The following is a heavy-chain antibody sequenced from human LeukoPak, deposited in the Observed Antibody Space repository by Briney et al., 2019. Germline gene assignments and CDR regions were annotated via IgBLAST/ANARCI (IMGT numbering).Heavy chain of an antibody. V-gene: IGHV1-46*01. J-gene: IGHJ6*02. CDR1: GSTFTSYY. D-gene: IGHD1-26*01. CDR2: INPSSGAT. Sequence: GASVKVSCKTSGSTFTSYYIHWVRQAPGQGLEWMGIINPSSGATNYAQKFQDRVTMTRDTSTSTVYMELSSQTSEDTAVYYCARATNFYYYYGMDVWGQGTTVTVSS. CDR3: ARATNFYYYYGMDV.